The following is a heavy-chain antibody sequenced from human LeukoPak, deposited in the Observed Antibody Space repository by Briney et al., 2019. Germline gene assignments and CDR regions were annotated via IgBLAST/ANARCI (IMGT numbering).Heavy chain of an antibody. V-gene: IGHV3-23*01. J-gene: IGHJ4*02. CDR3: AKDPQYYYDSYDY. CDR2: ISGSGGST. D-gene: IGHD3-22*01. Sequence: GGSLRLSCAASGFTFSSYAMSWVRQASGKGLEWVSAISGSGGSTYYADSVKGRFTISRDNSKNTLYLQMNSLRAEDTAVYYCAKDPQYYYDSYDYWGQGTLVTVSS. CDR1: GFTFSSYA.